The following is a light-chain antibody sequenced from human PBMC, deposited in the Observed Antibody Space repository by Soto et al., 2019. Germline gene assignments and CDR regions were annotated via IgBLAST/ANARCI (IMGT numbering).Light chain of an antibody. CDR2: SND. Sequence: QSVVTQPPSASGTPGQRVTISCSGSSSNIGTNAVNWCQQLPRTAPRLLIYSNDQRPPGVPDRFSGSKSGTSASLGISGLQSEDEADYFCAVWDDSLNGWVFGGGTKLTVL. CDR1: SSNIGTNA. CDR3: AVWDDSLNGWV. J-gene: IGLJ3*02. V-gene: IGLV1-44*01.